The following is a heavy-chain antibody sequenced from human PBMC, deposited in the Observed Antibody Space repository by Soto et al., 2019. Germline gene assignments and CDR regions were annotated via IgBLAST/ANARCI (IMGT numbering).Heavy chain of an antibody. J-gene: IGHJ4*02. CDR2: IWYDGSNK. D-gene: IGHD3-22*01. CDR3: ARVLYYYDSSGYYHPDYFDY. V-gene: IGHV3-33*01. CDR1: GFTFSSYG. Sequence: SLRLSCASSGFTFSSYGMHWVRQAPGKGLEWVAVIWYDGSNKYYADSVKGRFTISRDNSKNTLYLQMNSLRAEDTAVYYCARVLYYYDSSGYYHPDYFDYWGQGTLVTV.